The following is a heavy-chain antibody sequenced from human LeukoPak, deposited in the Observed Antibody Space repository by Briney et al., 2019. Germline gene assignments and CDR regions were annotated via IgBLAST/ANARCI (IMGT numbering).Heavy chain of an antibody. CDR1: GFTFSSYE. D-gene: IGHD1-26*01. CDR3: ARDHVGYSYYMHV. CDR2: ISSSGSTI. V-gene: IGHV3-48*03. Sequence: GGSLRLSCVTSGFTFSSYEINWVRQAPGKGLEWISYISSSGSTIYYADSVKGRFTISRDKAQNSLYLQMNSLGAEDTAVYYCARDHVGYSYYMHVWGRGTTVTVSS. J-gene: IGHJ6*03.